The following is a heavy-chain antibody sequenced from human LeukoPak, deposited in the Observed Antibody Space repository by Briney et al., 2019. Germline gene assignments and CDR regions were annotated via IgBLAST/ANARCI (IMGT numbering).Heavy chain of an antibody. D-gene: IGHD6-13*01. J-gene: IGHJ4*02. CDR1: GGTFSSYA. CDR3: ARIKYSSSWSDSHSLVY. CDR2: IIPIFGTA. Sequence: GASVKVSCKASGGTFSSYAISWVRQAPGQGLEWMGGIIPIFGTANYAQKFQGRVTTTADESTSTAYMELSSLRSEDTAVYYCARIKYSSSWSDSHSLVYWGQGTLVTVPS. V-gene: IGHV1-69*13.